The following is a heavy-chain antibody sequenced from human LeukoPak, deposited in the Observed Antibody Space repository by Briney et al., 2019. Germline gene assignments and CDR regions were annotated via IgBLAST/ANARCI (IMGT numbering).Heavy chain of an antibody. D-gene: IGHD2-2*01. CDR1: GGTFSSYA. V-gene: IGHV1-69*13. CDR2: IIPIFGTA. CDR3: AREVVPAGRYWYFDL. Sequence: SVKVSCKASGGTFSSYAISWVRQAPGQGLEWMGGIIPIFGTANYAQKFQGRVTITADESTSTAYMELSSLRSEDTAVYYCAREVVPAGRYWYFDLWGRGTLVTVSS. J-gene: IGHJ2*01.